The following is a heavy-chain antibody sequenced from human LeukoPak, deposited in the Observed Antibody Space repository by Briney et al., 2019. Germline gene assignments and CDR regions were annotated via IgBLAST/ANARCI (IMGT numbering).Heavy chain of an antibody. CDR1: GASITSDIFY. CDR2: IHNSRGT. J-gene: IGHJ4*02. Sequence: SETLSLTCTVSGASITSDIFYWNWIRQSPGKGPEWIGAIHNSRGTSYNPSLESRLTISVDPSENKLFLKMTSVTDADTATYYCGKVGGNTNSWGQGTLVTVSS. D-gene: IGHD4-23*01. CDR3: GKVGGNTNS. V-gene: IGHV4-30-4*01.